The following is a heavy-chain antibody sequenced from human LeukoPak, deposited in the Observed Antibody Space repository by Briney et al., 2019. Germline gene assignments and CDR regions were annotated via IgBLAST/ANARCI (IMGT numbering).Heavy chain of an antibody. V-gene: IGHV3-33*01. Sequence: NPGTSLRLSCGASGFTFRNPVMTWVPQAPGKGLEWVAIIWYDGSDKYYADSVKGRFTISRDNSRNTLYLQMNSLRAEDTAGYSCAREIEAARYSDYWGQGTQVTVSS. CDR3: AREIEAARYSDY. CDR1: GFTFRNPV. CDR2: IWYDGSDK. J-gene: IGHJ4*02. D-gene: IGHD6-13*01.